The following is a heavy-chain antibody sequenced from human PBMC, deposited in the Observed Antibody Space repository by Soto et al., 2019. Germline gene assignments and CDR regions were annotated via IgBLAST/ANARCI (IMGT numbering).Heavy chain of an antibody. V-gene: IGHV1-69*01. Sequence: QVQLVQSGAEVRKPGSSVNVSCKASGGTFSRHAICWVRQASGQGLEWMVGIIPIFGTANPAQKFQGRVIIIADESTSIDYMELSCLRSEDTAMYYCARGWGYHWNGYYYAYWGQCTLV. J-gene: IGHJ1*01. CDR1: GGTFSRHA. CDR2: IIPIFGTA. CDR3: ARGWGYHWNGYYYAY. D-gene: IGHD3-22*01.